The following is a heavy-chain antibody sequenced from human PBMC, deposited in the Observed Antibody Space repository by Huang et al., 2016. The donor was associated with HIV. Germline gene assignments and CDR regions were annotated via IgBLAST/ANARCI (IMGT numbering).Heavy chain of an antibody. Sequence: QVQLVQSGSELKKPGASVKVSCKASGYTFTNYGVHWVRQAHGQGLEGLGLINTDTGKPRYAQGLTGRFVFSLDSSVNTAYRQISSLKAADSAIYYGVRVRRVMDTYCVADCSTLEAFDIWGQGTVVTVSA. J-gene: IGHJ3*02. V-gene: IGHV7-4-1*02. D-gene: IGHD2-21*02. CDR2: INTDTGKP. CDR1: GYTFTNYG. CDR3: VRVRRVMDTYCVADCSTLEAFDI.